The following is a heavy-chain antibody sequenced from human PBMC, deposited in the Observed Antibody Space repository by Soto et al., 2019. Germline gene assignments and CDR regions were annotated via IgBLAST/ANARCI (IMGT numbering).Heavy chain of an antibody. D-gene: IGHD2-2*01. CDR1: GFTFSSYW. Sequence: EVQLVESGGGLVQPGGSLRLSCAASGFTFSSYWMSWVRQAPGKGLEWVANIKQDGSENYYVDCVKGRFTISRDNAKNSLYLQMNSLRAEDTAVYYCATQLACSSTSCQDYWGQGTLVTVSS. J-gene: IGHJ4*02. CDR3: ATQLACSSTSCQDY. V-gene: IGHV3-7*05. CDR2: IKQDGSEN.